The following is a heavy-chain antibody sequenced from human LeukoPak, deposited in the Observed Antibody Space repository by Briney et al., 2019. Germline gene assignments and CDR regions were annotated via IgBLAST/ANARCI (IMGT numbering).Heavy chain of an antibody. D-gene: IGHD1-1*01. Sequence: GGSLRLSCAASGFTFDDYAMHWVRQAPGKGLEWVSGISWNSGSIGYADSVKGRFTISRDNAKNSLYLQMNSLRAEDTALYYCAKDLTTTYYYYYMDVWGKGTTVTVS. CDR1: GFTFDDYA. CDR3: AKDLTTTYYYYYMDV. J-gene: IGHJ6*03. CDR2: ISWNSGSI. V-gene: IGHV3-9*01.